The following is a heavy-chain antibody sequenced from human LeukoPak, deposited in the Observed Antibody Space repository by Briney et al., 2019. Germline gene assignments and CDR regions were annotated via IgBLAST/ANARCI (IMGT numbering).Heavy chain of an antibody. Sequence: PSETLSLTCTVSGGSISSYYWSWIRQPPGKGLEWIGYIYYSGSTNYNPSLKSRVTISVDTSKNQFSLKLSSVTAADTAVYYCARHHEGYSYGYYYYYYMDVWGKGTTVTVSS. CDR2: IYYSGST. CDR1: GGSISSYY. CDR3: ARHHEGYSYGYYYYYYMDV. J-gene: IGHJ6*03. V-gene: IGHV4-59*08. D-gene: IGHD5-18*01.